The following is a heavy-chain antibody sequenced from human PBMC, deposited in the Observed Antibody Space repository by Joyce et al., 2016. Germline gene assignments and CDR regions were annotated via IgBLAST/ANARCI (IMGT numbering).Heavy chain of an antibody. Sequence: QVQLVQSGAEVKNPGASVKVSCKASGFSFSGYYIHWVRQAPGQGLEWMRWNNPDRGETIYAQKFQGKVTMTRDTSISTVYLELGRLTSDDTALYYCAREYGGTFYFDYWGQVTLVTVSS. J-gene: IGHJ4*02. D-gene: IGHD4-23*01. CDR3: AREYGGTFYFDY. CDR1: GFSFSGYY. V-gene: IGHV1-2*02. CDR2: NNPDRGET.